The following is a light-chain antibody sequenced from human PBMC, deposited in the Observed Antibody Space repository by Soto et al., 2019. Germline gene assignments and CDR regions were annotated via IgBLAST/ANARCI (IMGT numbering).Light chain of an antibody. CDR2: GSS. J-gene: IGKJ4*01. V-gene: IGKV3D-15*01. CDR3: QQYNNWGLS. CDR1: ENVGTN. Sequence: IVMTQSPATLSVSPGEGVTLSCRASENVGTNVAWYQQKPGQAPRLLIYGSSTRATGIPATFSGSGSGTEFTLTISSLQSEESAVYCCQQYNNWGLSFGGGTKVEIK.